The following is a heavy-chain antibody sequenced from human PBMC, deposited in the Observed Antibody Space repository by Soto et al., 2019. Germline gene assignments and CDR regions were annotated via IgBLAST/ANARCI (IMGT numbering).Heavy chain of an antibody. CDR2: INHSGST. CDR3: ARDPVTAD. Sequence: ASETLSLTCAVYVGSFDGYYWSWIRQPPGKGLEWIGEINHSGSTNLNPSLKSRVTISVDTSKNQFSLKLKSVTAEDTAMYYCARDPVTADWGQGTQVTVSS. V-gene: IGHV4-34*01. CDR1: VGSFDGYY. J-gene: IGHJ4*02.